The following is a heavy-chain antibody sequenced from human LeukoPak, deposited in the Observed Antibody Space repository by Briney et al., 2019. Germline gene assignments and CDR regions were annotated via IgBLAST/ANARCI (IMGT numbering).Heavy chain of an antibody. J-gene: IGHJ6*02. CDR3: AKDLGRRYFDWFSYGMDV. CDR2: ISGSGGST. D-gene: IGHD3-9*01. V-gene: IGHV3-23*01. Sequence: GSLRLSCAASGFTFSSYAMSWVRQAPGKGLEWVSAISGSGGSTYYADSVKGRFTISRDNSKNTLYLQMNSLRAEDTAVYYCAKDLGRRYFDWFSYGMDVWGQGTTVTVSS. CDR1: GFTFSSYA.